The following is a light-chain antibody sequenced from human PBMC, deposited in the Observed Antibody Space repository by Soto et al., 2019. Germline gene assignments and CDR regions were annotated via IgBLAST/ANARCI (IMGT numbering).Light chain of an antibody. CDR3: QQYNNWTLT. CDR1: QSVSGN. J-gene: IGKJ4*01. V-gene: IGKV3-15*01. Sequence: EIVMTQSPATLSVSPGERATLSCRASQSVSGNLAWYQQKPGQAPRLLIYGAYTRATGIPARFSGSGSGTEFTLTISSLQSEDFAVYYCQQYNNWTLTFGGGTKVEIK. CDR2: GAY.